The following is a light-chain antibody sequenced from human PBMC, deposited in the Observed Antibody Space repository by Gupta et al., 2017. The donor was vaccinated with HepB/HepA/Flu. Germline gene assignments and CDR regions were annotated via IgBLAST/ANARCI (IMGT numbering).Light chain of an antibody. J-gene: IGKJ2*01. CDR3: QQYNNWPPDT. CDR1: QSVSSN. CDR2: GAS. V-gene: IGKV3-15*01. Sequence: EIVMTQSPVTLSVSPGERATLSCRASQSVSSNLAWYQQKPGQAPRLLIYGASTRATGIPARFSGSGSGTEFTLTISSLQSEDFAVYYCQQYNNWPPDTFGQETKLEIK.